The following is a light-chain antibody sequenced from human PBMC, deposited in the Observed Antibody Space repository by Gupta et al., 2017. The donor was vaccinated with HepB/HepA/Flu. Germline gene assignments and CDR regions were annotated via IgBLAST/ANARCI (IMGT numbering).Light chain of an antibody. Sequence: EIVMTQSPATLSVSPGERATLSCRASQSVSSNLAWYQQKPGQAPRLLIYGASTRATGIPARFSGSGSGREFTLTIISLQSEDFAVFYCQQYNNWPLTFGGGTKVEIK. J-gene: IGKJ4*01. V-gene: IGKV3-15*01. CDR3: QQYNNWPLT. CDR2: GAS. CDR1: QSVSSN.